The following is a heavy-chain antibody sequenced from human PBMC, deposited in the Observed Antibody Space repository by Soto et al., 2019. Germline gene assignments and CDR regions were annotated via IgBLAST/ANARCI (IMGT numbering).Heavy chain of an antibody. CDR3: TIGAGWTTDY. D-gene: IGHD6-19*01. CDR2: IHHSGST. J-gene: IGHJ4*02. Sequence: QVQLQESGPGLVRPSETLSLTCTVSAGSISSNYWNWIRQAPGKGLEWIGLIHHSGSTNYNPSLKSRGTSSLDTSKNQLSLKLSSVTAADTAVYYCTIGAGWTTDYWGQGTLVTVSS. V-gene: IGHV4-59*01. CDR1: AGSISSNY.